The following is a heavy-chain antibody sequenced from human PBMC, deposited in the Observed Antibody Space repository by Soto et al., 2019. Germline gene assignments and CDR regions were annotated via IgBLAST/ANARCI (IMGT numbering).Heavy chain of an antibody. D-gene: IGHD6-6*01. Sequence: QVQLVQSGAEVKKPGSSVKVSCKASGGTFSSYAISWVRQAPGQGLEWMGGIIPIFGTANYAQKCQGRVTITADEATSTAYMEMSSLRSEDTAVYYCARSSSSSGTWYNWFDPWGQGTLVTVSS. CDR3: ARSSSSSGTWYNWFDP. CDR1: GGTFSSYA. V-gene: IGHV1-69*12. CDR2: IIPIFGTA. J-gene: IGHJ5*02.